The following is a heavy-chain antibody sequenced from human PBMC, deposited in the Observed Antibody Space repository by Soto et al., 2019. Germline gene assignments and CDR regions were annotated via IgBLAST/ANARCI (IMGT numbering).Heavy chain of an antibody. CDR2: IYSGGYT. J-gene: IGHJ4*02. CDR1: GFTVSNNY. V-gene: IGHV3-53*01. Sequence: EVQLVESGGGLIQPGRSLRLSCAVSGFTVSNNYMSWVRQAPGKGLEGVSVIYSGGYTAYGDSVKGRFTISRDNSKNTLKPKMNTLGADEPAVFFWAPHPGGGGYWGQGTLVTVSS. CDR3: APHPGGGGY. D-gene: IGHD3-10*01.